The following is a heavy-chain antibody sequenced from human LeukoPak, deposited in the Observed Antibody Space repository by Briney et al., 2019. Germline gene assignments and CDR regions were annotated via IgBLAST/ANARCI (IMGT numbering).Heavy chain of an antibody. D-gene: IGHD6-6*01. CDR2: INPKSGGT. CDR3: ARGSRIAARQSLQIFGY. J-gene: IGHJ4*02. CDR1: GYTFTGYY. Sequence: GASVKVSCKASGYTFTGYYMHWVRQAPGQGLEWMGWINPKSGGTNYAQKFQGRVTMTRDTSISTAYMGLSRLRSDDTAVYYCARGSRIAARQSLQIFGYWGQGTLVTVSS. V-gene: IGHV1-2*02.